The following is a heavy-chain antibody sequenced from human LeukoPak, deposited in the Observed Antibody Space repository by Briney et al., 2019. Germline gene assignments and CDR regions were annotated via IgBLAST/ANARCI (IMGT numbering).Heavy chain of an antibody. CDR2: ISYDGSNK. J-gene: IGHJ6*02. V-gene: IGHV3-30-3*01. D-gene: IGHD6-13*01. Sequence: GSLRLSCAASGFTFSSYAMHWVRQAPGKGLEWVAVISYDGSNKYYADSVKGRFTISRDNSENTLYLQMNSLRAEDTAVYYCARDPGGIAAAGMDVWGQGTTVTVSS. CDR3: ARDPGGIAAAGMDV. CDR1: GFTFSSYA.